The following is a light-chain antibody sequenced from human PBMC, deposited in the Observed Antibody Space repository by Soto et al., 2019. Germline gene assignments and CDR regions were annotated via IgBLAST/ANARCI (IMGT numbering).Light chain of an antibody. CDR3: QSYDSSLSGSV. Sequence: QSVLTQPPSVSGAPGQTVTISCTGSSSNIGRGYDVHWYQQVPGSAPRLLLSGDSNRPSGVPDRFSGSKSGTSASLAITGLQAEDEADYYCQSYDSSLSGSVFGGGTKLTVL. V-gene: IGLV1-40*01. CDR2: GDS. CDR1: SSNIGRGYD. J-gene: IGLJ2*01.